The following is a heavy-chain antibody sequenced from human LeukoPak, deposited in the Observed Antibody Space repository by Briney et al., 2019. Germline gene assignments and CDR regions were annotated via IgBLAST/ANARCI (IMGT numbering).Heavy chain of an antibody. CDR1: GASMSSSF. J-gene: IGHJ6*03. CDR2: VFTTGGT. D-gene: IGHD3-10*01. CDR3: ARTSGSYSHPYYYYYYMDI. Sequence: PSETLSLTCTVSGASMSSSFWIWVRQSVGKGLEWIGHVFTTGGTNYNPSLKSRVSISVDKSKNQVSLKLTSVTAADTAVYFCARTSGSYSHPYYYYYYMDIWGSGTTVSVSS. V-gene: IGHV4-4*07.